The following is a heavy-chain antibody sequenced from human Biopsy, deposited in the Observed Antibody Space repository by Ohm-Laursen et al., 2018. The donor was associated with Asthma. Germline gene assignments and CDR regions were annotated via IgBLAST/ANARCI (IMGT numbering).Heavy chain of an antibody. D-gene: IGHD5-12*01. CDR2: ITGSGGTT. Sequence: SLRLSCTASGFTFDDYGMSWVRQAPGKGLERVSAITGSGGTTYYADSVKGRFTISRDNSKNTLYLQMNSLRTEDTAVYYCAKRRGYSGHDNDYWGQGTLVIVSS. J-gene: IGHJ4*02. CDR3: AKRRGYSGHDNDY. V-gene: IGHV3-23*01. CDR1: GFTFDDYG.